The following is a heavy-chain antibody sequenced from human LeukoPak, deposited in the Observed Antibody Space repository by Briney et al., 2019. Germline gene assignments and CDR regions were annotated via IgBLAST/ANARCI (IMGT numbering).Heavy chain of an antibody. CDR1: GFTFSSYA. CDR2: ISGSGGTT. Sequence: GRSLRPSCEVSGFTFSSYAMSWVRQAPGKWLEWVSAISGSGGTTNYADSVKGRLTISRDNSQNTLYLQMNSLRAEDTAVYYCAKRTPYSSGSYYFDYWGQGTLVTVSS. V-gene: IGHV3-23*01. CDR3: AKRTPYSSGSYYFDY. D-gene: IGHD3-22*01. J-gene: IGHJ4*02.